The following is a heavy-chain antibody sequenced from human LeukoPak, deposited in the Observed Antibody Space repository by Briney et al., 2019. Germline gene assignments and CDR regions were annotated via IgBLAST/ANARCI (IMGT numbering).Heavy chain of an antibody. D-gene: IGHD4-17*01. V-gene: IGHV1-18*01. CDR3: ARSPGGDYGDYYMDV. Sequence: ASVKVSCKASGGTFSSYAISWVRQAPGQGLEWMGWISAYSGDTNYAQKVQGRVTMSTDTSTSTAYMELRSLRSDDTAVYYCARSPGGDYGDYYMDVWGKGTTVTISS. CDR2: ISAYSGDT. CDR1: GGTFSSYA. J-gene: IGHJ6*03.